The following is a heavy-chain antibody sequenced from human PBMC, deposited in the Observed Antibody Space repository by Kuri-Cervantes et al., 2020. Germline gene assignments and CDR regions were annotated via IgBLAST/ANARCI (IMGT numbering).Heavy chain of an antibody. Sequence: GGSLRLSCAASGFTFSSYAMSWVRQALGKGLEWVSAISGSGGSTYYADSVKGRFTISRDNSKNPLYLQMNSLRAEDTAVYYCAKDFGASFEGWFDPWGQGTLVTVSS. CDR3: AKDFGASFEGWFDP. CDR2: ISGSGGST. J-gene: IGHJ5*02. V-gene: IGHV3-23*01. CDR1: GFTFSSYA. D-gene: IGHD1-26*01.